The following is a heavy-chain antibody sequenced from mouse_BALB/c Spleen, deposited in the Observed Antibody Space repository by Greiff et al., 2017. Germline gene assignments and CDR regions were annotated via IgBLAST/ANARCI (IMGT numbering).Heavy chain of an antibody. V-gene: IGHV3-5*02. J-gene: IGHJ2*01. Sequence: EVQLQESGPGLVKPSQTVSLTCTVTGISITTGNYRWSWLRQFPGDKLEWIGYIYYSGTITYNQSPTSRTTITRDTSKNQFFLEMNSLTAEDTATYYCARDGYWYYFDYWGQGTTRTVSS. CDR3: ARDGYWYYFDY. D-gene: IGHD2-3*01. CDR2: IYYSGTI. CDR1: GISITTGNYR.